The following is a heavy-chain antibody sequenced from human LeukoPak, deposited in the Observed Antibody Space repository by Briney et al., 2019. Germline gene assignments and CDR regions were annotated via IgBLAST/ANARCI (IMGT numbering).Heavy chain of an antibody. CDR2: INPSGGST. J-gene: IGHJ4*02. CDR3: ARSYCTNGVCYRPYYFDY. CDR1: GYTFTSYY. Sequence: ASVKVSCKASGYTFTSYYMHWVRKAPGQGLEWMGIINPSGGSTSYAQKFQGRVTMTRDTSTSTVYMELSSLRSEDTAVYYCARSYCTNGVCYRPYYFDYWGQGTLVTVSS. D-gene: IGHD2-8*01. V-gene: IGHV1-46*01.